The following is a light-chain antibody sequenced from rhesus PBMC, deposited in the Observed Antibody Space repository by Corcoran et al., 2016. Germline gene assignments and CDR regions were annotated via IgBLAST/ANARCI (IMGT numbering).Light chain of an antibody. CDR1: ENVNNY. CDR2: KAS. CDR3: QHSYGTPLT. Sequence: DIQMTQSPSSLSASVGDRVTITCRASENVNNYLHWYQQTPGKAPKLLIYKASTLQSGVPSRFSGRGLGTDLTLTISSLQPVDFATYYCQHSYGTPLTFGGGTKVELK. J-gene: IGKJ4*01. V-gene: IGKV1-74*01.